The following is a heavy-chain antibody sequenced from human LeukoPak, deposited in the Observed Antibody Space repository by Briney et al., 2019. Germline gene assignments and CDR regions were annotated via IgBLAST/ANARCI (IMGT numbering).Heavy chain of an antibody. CDR1: GFTFSSYW. Sequence: GGSLRLSCAASGFTFSSYWMHRVRQAPGKGLVWVSRINSDGSSTSYADSVKGRFTISRDNAKNTLYLQMNSLRAEDTAVYYCARVDYDYVWGSYRPYYFDYWGQGTLVTVSS. D-gene: IGHD3-16*02. CDR2: INSDGSST. CDR3: ARVDYDYVWGSYRPYYFDY. J-gene: IGHJ4*02. V-gene: IGHV3-74*01.